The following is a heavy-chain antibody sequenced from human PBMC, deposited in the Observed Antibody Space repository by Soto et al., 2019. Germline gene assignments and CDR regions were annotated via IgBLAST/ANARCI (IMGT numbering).Heavy chain of an antibody. CDR2: ISESRGDS. D-gene: IGHD2-2*01. V-gene: IGHV3-23*01. CDR1: GFTFHIYV. Sequence: ELQLLESGGGLVQPGGSLRLSCAASGFTFHIYVMNWVRQAPGKGLEWVSGISESRGDSYYADSVKGRFTISRDNSKNTLYLQMNSLRVEDTAVYFCASTRIPAALRAPNSRGFDVWGQGTKVTVSS. J-gene: IGHJ3*01. CDR3: ASTRIPAALRAPNSRGFDV.